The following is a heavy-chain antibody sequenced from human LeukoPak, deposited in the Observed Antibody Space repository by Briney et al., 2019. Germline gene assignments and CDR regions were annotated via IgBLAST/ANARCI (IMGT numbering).Heavy chain of an antibody. V-gene: IGHV3-30*02. J-gene: IGHJ4*02. D-gene: IGHD1-26*01. CDR1: TFTLCSYG. Sequence: GGSLRLSCAAYTFTLCSYGMNWVRQAPGKGLDWVAFLRYDGSTAFYEDSVKGRFTISRDSPKNTLYLQMNSLTPADTAIYYCAKDPYGGTYPSYFDYWGQGTLVTVSS. CDR3: AKDPYGGTYPSYFDY. CDR2: LRYDGSTA.